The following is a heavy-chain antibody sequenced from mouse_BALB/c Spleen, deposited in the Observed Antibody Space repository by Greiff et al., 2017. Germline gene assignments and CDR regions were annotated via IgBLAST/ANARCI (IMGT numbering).Heavy chain of an antibody. J-gene: IGHJ2*01. CDR1: GYTFTSYV. CDR2: INPYNDGT. V-gene: IGHV1-14*01. D-gene: IGHD1-1*01. CDR3: VTTVVATYFDY. Sequence: EVQLQESGPELVKPGASVKMSCKASGYTFTSYVMHWVKQKPGQGLEWIGYINPYNDGTKYNEKFKGKATLTSDKSSSTAYMELSSLTSEDSAVYYCVTTVVATYFDYWGQGTTLTVSS.